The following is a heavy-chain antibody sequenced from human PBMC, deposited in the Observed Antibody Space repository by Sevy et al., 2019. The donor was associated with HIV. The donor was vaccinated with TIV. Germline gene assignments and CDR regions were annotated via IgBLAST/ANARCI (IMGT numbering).Heavy chain of an antibody. J-gene: IGHJ4*02. Sequence: GGSLRLSCAASGFTFSSYGMHWVRQAPGKGLEWVAVISYDGSNKYYADSVKGRFTISRDNSKNTLYLQMNSLRAEDTAGYYCAKVYLSSYFLEQDDFDYWGQGTLVTVSS. CDR1: GFTFSSYG. V-gene: IGHV3-30*18. D-gene: IGHD3-10*01. CDR2: ISYDGSNK. CDR3: AKVYLSSYFLEQDDFDY.